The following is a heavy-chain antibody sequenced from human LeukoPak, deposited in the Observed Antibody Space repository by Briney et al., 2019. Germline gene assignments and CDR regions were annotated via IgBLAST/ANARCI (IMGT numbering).Heavy chain of an antibody. CDR1: GYTLTGYY. D-gene: IGHD3-10*01. CDR2: INPNSGGT. V-gene: IGHV1-2*02. J-gene: IGHJ5*02. CDR3: ARSMVRGVIINWFDP. Sequence: ASVKVSCKASGYTLTGYYMHWVRQAPGQGLEWMGWINPNSGGTNYAQKFQGRVTMTRDTSISTAYMELSRLRSDDTAVYYCARSMVRGVIINWFDPWGQGTLVTVSS.